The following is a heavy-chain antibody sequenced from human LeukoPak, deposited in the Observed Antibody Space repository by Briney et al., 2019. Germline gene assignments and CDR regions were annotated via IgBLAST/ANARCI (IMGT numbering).Heavy chain of an antibody. V-gene: IGHV3-30-3*01. D-gene: IGHD3-16*01. Sequence: GGSLRLSCAASGFTFSSYAMHWVRQAPGKGLEWVAVISYDGSNKYYADSVKGRFTISRDNSKNTLYLQMNSLRAEDTAVHYCAREGGPYFDYWGQGTLVTVSS. J-gene: IGHJ4*02. CDR3: AREGGPYFDY. CDR1: GFTFSSYA. CDR2: ISYDGSNK.